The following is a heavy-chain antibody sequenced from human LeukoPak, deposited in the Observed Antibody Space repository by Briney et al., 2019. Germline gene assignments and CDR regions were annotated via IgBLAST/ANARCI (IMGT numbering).Heavy chain of an antibody. V-gene: IGHV1-46*01. J-gene: IGHJ4*02. Sequence: GASVKVSCKASGYTFTSYYMHWVRQAPGQGLEWMGIINPSGGSTSYAQKFQGRVTTTRDTSTSTVYMELSSLRSEDTAVYYCARDLCSGGSCYSVGIDYWGQGTLVTVSS. CDR2: INPSGGST. CDR3: ARDLCSGGSCYSVGIDY. CDR1: GYTFTSYY. D-gene: IGHD2-15*01.